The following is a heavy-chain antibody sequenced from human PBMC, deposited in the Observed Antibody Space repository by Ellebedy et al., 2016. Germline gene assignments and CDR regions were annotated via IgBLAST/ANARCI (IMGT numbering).Heavy chain of an antibody. Sequence: SETLSLTCTVSGGSISSSSYYWGWIRQPPGKGLEWIGSIYYSGSTYYNPSLKSRVTISVDTSKNQLSLKLSSVTAADTAVYYCAREDKDYYDSSGYYGAADPWGQGTLVTVSS. CDR1: GGSISSSSYY. CDR3: AREDKDYYDSSGYYGAADP. J-gene: IGHJ5*02. D-gene: IGHD3-22*01. CDR2: IYYSGST. V-gene: IGHV4-39*07.